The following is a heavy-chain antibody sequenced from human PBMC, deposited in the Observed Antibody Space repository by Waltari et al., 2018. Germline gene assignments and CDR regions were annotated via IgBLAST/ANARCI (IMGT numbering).Heavy chain of an antibody. J-gene: IGHJ6*02. CDR2: IIPIFGTA. D-gene: IGHD3-22*01. Sequence: VQLVQSGAEVKKHGSSVKVSCKASGGTFSSYAISWVRQAPGQGLEWMGGIIPIFGTANYAQKFQGRVTITADESTSTAYMELSSLRSEDTAVYYCASQYYYDSSGYYPYYYYGMDVWGQGTTVTVSS. CDR1: GGTFSSYA. CDR3: ASQYYYDSSGYYPYYYYGMDV. V-gene: IGHV1-69*01.